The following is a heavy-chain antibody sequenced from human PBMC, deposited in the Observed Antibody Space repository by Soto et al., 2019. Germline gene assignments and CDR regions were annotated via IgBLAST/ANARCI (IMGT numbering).Heavy chain of an antibody. J-gene: IGHJ3*02. D-gene: IGHD3-3*01. Sequence: QVQLVQSGAEVKKPGSSVKVSCKASGGTFSSYTISWVRQAPGQRLEWMGRIIPILGIANYVQKFQGRVTITADKSTSTAYMELSSLRSEDTAVYYCARGLRFLDPGGAFDIWGQGTMVTVSS. CDR2: IIPILGIA. CDR1: GGTFSSYT. V-gene: IGHV1-69*02. CDR3: ARGLRFLDPGGAFDI.